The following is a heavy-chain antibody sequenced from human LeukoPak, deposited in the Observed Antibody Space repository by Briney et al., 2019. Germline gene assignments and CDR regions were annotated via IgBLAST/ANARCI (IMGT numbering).Heavy chain of an antibody. CDR2: IYYSGST. CDR3: ARGPHYSDSSWCFDL. Sequence: SETLSLTCIVSGGSISSGDYYWSWIRQHPGEGLEWIGYIYYSGSTYYNPSLKSRVTISIDTSKNQFSLKLSSVTAADTAVFYCARGPHYSDSSWCFDLWGRGTLVTVSS. J-gene: IGHJ2*01. CDR1: GGSISSGDYY. D-gene: IGHD3-22*01. V-gene: IGHV4-31*03.